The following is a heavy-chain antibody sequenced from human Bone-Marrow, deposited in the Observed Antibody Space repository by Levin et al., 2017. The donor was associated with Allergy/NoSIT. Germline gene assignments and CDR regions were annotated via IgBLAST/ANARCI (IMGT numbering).Heavy chain of an antibody. Sequence: SVKVSCKASGGRFSNYAISWVRQAPGQGLEWMGGIIPASGSTNYAQKFQGRVTLIADESTSTAYMELRSLKSEDTAVYYCARARDGYYGSGSFDFWGQGTLLTVSS. CDR3: ARARDGYYGSGSFDF. CDR1: GGRFSNYA. D-gene: IGHD3-10*01. J-gene: IGHJ4*02. V-gene: IGHV1-69*13. CDR2: IIPASGST.